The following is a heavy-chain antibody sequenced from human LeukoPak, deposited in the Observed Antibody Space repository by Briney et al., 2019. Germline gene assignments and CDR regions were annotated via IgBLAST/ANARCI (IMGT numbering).Heavy chain of an antibody. D-gene: IGHD6-19*01. V-gene: IGHV3-48*03. CDR2: ISSSGSTI. J-gene: IGHJ4*02. CDR1: GFTFSSYE. Sequence: GGSLRLSCAASGFTFSSYEMNWVRQAPGKGLEWVSYISSSGSTIYYADSVKGRFTISRDNAKNSLYLQMNSLRAEDTAVYYCVSIAVAGNFDYWGQGTLVTVSS. CDR3: VSIAVAGNFDY.